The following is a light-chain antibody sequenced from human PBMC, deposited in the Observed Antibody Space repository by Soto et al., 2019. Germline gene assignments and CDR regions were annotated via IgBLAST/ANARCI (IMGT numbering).Light chain of an antibody. CDR3: QHYGYSQWT. J-gene: IGKJ1*01. CDR1: QTGNNNY. CDR2: GVY. V-gene: IGKV3-20*01. Sequence: IVLTQSPGTLSLSPGERATLSCGASQTGNNNYLAWYQHKSGQAPRLLIYGVYTRASGIPDRFSGSGSGTEFTLTITRLEPEDSAVYFCQHYGYSQWTFGQGTKVDI.